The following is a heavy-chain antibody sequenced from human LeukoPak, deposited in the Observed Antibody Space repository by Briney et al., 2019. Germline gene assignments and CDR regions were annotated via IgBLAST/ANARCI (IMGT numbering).Heavy chain of an antibody. J-gene: IGHJ3*02. CDR1: GGSIRSRQLY. Sequence: SETLSLTCTVSGGSIRSRQLYWGWVRQPPGKGLEWIGIAYYSGTTFYNPSLKSRVSISVDTSANQFSLRLVSVAAADTAIYYCAQLERRTAFDIWGQGTLVIVSS. CDR3: AQLERRTAFDI. D-gene: IGHD3-3*01. V-gene: IGHV4-39*01. CDR2: AYYSGTT.